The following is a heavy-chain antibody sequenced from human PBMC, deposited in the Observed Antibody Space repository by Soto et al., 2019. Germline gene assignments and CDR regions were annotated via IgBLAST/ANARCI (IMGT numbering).Heavy chain of an antibody. V-gene: IGHV1-3*01. D-gene: IGHD1-7*01. CDR2: INAGNGNT. CDR3: ARVGTGTGVHYYYYMDV. CDR1: GYTFTSYA. J-gene: IGHJ6*03. Sequence: ASVKVSCKASGYTFTSYAMHWVRQAPGQRLEWMGWINAGNGNTKYSQKFQGRVTITRDTSASTAYMELSSLRSEDTAVYYCARVGTGTGVHYYYYMDVWGKGTTVTVSS.